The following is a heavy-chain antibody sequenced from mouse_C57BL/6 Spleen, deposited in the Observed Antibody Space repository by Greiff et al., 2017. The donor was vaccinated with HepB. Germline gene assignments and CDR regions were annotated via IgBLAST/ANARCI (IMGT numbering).Heavy chain of an antibody. CDR3: ARSGTTGYYVDY. D-gene: IGHD1-1*01. J-gene: IGHJ2*01. CDR1: GYTFTSYW. CDR2: IDPSDSYT. V-gene: IGHV1-69*01. Sequence: VQLQQPGAELVMPGASVKLSCKASGYTFTSYWMHWVKQRPGQGLEWIGEIDPSDSYTNYNQKFKDKSTLTVDKSSSTAYMQLRSLTSEDSAVYYCARSGTTGYYVDYWGQGTTLTVSS.